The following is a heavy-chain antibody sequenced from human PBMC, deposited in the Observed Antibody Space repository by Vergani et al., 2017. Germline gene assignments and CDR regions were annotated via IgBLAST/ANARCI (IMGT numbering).Heavy chain of an antibody. CDR2: IYSGGST. Sequence: EVQLVESGGGLIQPGGSLRLSCAASGFTVSTNYMSWVRQAPGKGLEWVSVIYSGGSTYYADSVKGRFTISRDNSKNTLYLQMNSLRADDTALYYCARVRPYDYVWGSYRPLDYWGQGTLVTVSS. CDR1: GFTVSTNY. CDR3: ARVRPYDYVWGSYRPLDY. J-gene: IGHJ4*02. V-gene: IGHV3-53*01. D-gene: IGHD3-16*02.